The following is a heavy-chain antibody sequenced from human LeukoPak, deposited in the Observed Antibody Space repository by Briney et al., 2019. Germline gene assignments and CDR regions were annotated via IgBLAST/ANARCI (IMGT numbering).Heavy chain of an antibody. D-gene: IGHD6-6*01. Sequence: PGGSLRLSCAASGFTFSSYSMNWVRQAPGKGLEWVSSISSSSSYIYYADSVKGRFTISRDNAKNSLYLQTNSLRAEDTAVYYCASRYSSSSDPPYWGQGTLVTVSS. CDR2: ISSSSSYI. CDR1: GFTFSSYS. V-gene: IGHV3-21*01. CDR3: ASRYSSSSDPPY. J-gene: IGHJ4*02.